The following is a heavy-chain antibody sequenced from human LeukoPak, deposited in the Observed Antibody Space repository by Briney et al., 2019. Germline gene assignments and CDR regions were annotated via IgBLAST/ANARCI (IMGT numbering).Heavy chain of an antibody. CDR3: ARARAVAGLNWFDP. CDR1: GFTFSSYS. Sequence: GGSLRLSCAASGFTFSSYSMNWVRQAPGKGLEWVSYISSSSTIYYADSVKGRFTISRDNAKNSLYLQMNSLRAEDTAVYYCARARAVAGLNWFDPWGQGTLVTVSS. D-gene: IGHD6-19*01. CDR2: ISSSSTI. V-gene: IGHV3-48*04. J-gene: IGHJ5*02.